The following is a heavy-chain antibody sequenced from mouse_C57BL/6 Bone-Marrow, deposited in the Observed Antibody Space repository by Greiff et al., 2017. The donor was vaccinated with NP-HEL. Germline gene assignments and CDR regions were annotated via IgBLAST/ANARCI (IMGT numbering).Heavy chain of an antibody. CDR2: IDPSDSYT. CDR3: ARGGYYSNYVNYFDY. Sequence: QVQLKQPGAELVRPGTSVKLSCKASGYTFTSYWMHWVKQRPGQGLEWIGVIDPSDSYTNYNQKFKGKATLTVDTSSSTAYMQLSSLTSEDSAVYYCARGGYYSNYVNYFDYWGQGTTLTVSS. D-gene: IGHD2-5*01. CDR1: GYTFTSYW. V-gene: IGHV1-59*01. J-gene: IGHJ2*01.